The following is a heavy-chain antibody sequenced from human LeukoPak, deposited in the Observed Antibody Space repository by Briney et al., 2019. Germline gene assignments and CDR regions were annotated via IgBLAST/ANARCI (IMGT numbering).Heavy chain of an antibody. Sequence: GASVKVSCKASGYTFTSYDFNWVRQAAGQGVEWMGWMNPNSGNTGYAQKFQGRVTMTRNTSISTAYMELSSLRSEDTALYYCARGRAMVRGVVGSWFDPWGQGTLVTVSS. J-gene: IGHJ5*02. CDR2: MNPNSGNT. D-gene: IGHD3-10*01. CDR3: ARGRAMVRGVVGSWFDP. V-gene: IGHV1-8*01. CDR1: GYTFTSYD.